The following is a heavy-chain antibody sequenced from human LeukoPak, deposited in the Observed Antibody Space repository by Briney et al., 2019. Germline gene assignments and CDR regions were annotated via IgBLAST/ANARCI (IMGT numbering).Heavy chain of an antibody. J-gene: IGHJ3*01. CDR1: GFTFSSYE. Sequence: GGSLRLSCAASGFTFSSYEMNWLRQAPGKGLEWVSSISLGGKYIYYADAVKGRFTISRDDAKNSLFLEMTSLRADDTAVYFCARGFCSGGTCYRVTGTFDVWGLGTMVTVSS. D-gene: IGHD2-15*01. CDR3: ARGFCSGGTCYRVTGTFDV. V-gene: IGHV3-21*06. CDR2: ISLGGKYI.